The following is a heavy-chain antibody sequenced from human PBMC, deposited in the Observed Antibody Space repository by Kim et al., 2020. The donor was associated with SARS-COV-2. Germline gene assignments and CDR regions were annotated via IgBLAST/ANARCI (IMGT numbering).Heavy chain of an antibody. CDR1: GFIVSNNY. Sequence: GGSLRLSCAASGFIVSNNYMSWVRQAPGKGLEWVSIIFAAGDTYYADSVKGRFSISRDNSKNTLYLQVNSLRAEDTAVYYCARTKDYAFDIWGQGTMVTVSS. J-gene: IGHJ3*02. CDR2: IFAAGDT. V-gene: IGHV3-53*01. CDR3: ARTKDYAFDI.